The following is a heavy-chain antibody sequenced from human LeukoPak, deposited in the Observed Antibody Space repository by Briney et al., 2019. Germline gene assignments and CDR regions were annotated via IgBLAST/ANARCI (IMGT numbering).Heavy chain of an antibody. CDR3: ARDSIVNGAFDI. J-gene: IGHJ3*02. V-gene: IGHV3-48*03. CDR1: GFTFSSYE. D-gene: IGHD2/OR15-2a*01. CDR2: ISSAGSTI. Sequence: GGSLRLSCAASGFTFSSYEMIWVRQGPGKGLECVSYISSAGSTIHYADSVKGRFTISRDNARNSLYLQMNNLRAEDTAFYYCARDSIVNGAFDIWGQGTMVTVSS.